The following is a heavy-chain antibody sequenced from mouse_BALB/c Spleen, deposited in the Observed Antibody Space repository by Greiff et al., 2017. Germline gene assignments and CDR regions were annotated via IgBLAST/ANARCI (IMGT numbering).Heavy chain of an antibody. CDR1: GYTFTSYW. Sequence: LQESGTVLARPGASVKMSCKASGYTFTSYWMHWVKQRPGQGLEWIGAIYPGNSDTSYNQKFKGKAKLTAVTSTSTAYMELSSLTNEDSAVYYCTRPLQLGLLAWFAYWGQGTLVTVSA. J-gene: IGHJ3*01. CDR3: TRPLQLGLLAWFAY. D-gene: IGHD3-1*01. V-gene: IGHV1-5*01. CDR2: IYPGNSDT.